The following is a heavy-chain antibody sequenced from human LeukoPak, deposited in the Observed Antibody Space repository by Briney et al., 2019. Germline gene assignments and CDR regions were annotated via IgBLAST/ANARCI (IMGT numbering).Heavy chain of an antibody. D-gene: IGHD5-12*01. Sequence: AASVKVSCKASGYTFTGYYMHWVRQAPGQGLEWMGWINPNSGGTNYAQKFQGRVTMTRDTSISTAYMELSRLRSDDTAVYYCARVRDSGYALYYYYYMDVWGKGTTVTISS. CDR3: ARVRDSGYALYYYYYMDV. V-gene: IGHV1-2*02. CDR1: GYTFTGYY. J-gene: IGHJ6*03. CDR2: INPNSGGT.